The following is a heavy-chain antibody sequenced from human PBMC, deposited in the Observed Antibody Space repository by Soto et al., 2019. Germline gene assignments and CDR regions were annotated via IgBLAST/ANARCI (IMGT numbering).Heavy chain of an antibody. V-gene: IGHV4-61*05. J-gene: IGHJ5*02. CDR2: IYYSGRT. CDR3: ARGYCSSTICYIWDNWFDP. D-gene: IGHD2-2*02. Sequence: SETLSLTCSVSGGSITSSSYYWGWIRQPPGKGLEWIGYIYYSGRTNYNPSLKSRVTISVDTSKNQFSLKLSSVTAADTAVYYCARGYCSSTICYIWDNWFDPWGQGTLVTVSS. CDR1: GGSITSSSYY.